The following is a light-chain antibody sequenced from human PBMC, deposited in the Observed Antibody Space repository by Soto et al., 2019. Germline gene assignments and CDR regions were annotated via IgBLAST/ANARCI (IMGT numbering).Light chain of an antibody. CDR2: GNS. Sequence: TQPLSVSETPGQRVTISCSGTISNIGRNYVCWYQQLPGTAPKLLIYGNSQRPSGVPERFSGSKSGTSASLAISGLRSEDEAEYYCAVWDARLSGYVFGSGTKLTVL. J-gene: IGLJ6*01. CDR3: AVWDARLSGYV. CDR1: ISNIGRNY. V-gene: IGLV1-47*02.